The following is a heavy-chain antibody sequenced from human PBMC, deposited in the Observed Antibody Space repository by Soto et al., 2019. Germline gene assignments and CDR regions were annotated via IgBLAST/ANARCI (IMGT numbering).Heavy chain of an antibody. CDR2: ISYDGSNK. CDR3: AKDQASSIEVLVQH. J-gene: IGHJ1*01. V-gene: IGHV3-30*18. D-gene: IGHD6-19*01. CDR1: GFTFSSYG. Sequence: PGGSLRLSCAASGFTFSSYGMHWVRQAPGKGLEWVAVISYDGSNKYYADSVKGRFTISRDNSKNTLYLQMNSLRAEDTAVYYCAKDQASSIEVLVQHWGQGTLVTVSS.